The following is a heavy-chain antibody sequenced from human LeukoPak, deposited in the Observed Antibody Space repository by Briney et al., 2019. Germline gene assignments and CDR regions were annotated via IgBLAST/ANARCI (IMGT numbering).Heavy chain of an antibody. V-gene: IGHV3-43*02. CDR3: ANSPGIAAPFDC. D-gene: IGHD6-13*01. J-gene: IGHJ4*02. CDR1: GFTFDDYA. Sequence: GGSLRLSCAASGFTFDDYAMHWVRQAPGKGLEWVSLISGDGGSTYYADSVKGRFTISRDNSKNSLYLQMNSLRTEDTALYYCANSPGIAAPFDCWGQGTLVTVSS. CDR2: ISGDGGST.